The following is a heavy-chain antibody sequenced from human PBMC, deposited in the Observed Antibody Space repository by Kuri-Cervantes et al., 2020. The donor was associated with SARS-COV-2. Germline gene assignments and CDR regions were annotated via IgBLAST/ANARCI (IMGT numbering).Heavy chain of an antibody. Sequence: ESLKISCTVSGGSISSSSYYWGWIRQPPGKGLEWIGSIYYSRSTYYNPSLKSRITISVGTSKNQFSLKLSSVTAADTAVYYCARYGPPRYYFDYWGQGTLVTVSS. CDR2: IYYSRST. CDR3: ARYGPPRYYFDY. J-gene: IGHJ4*02. D-gene: IGHD4-17*01. V-gene: IGHV4-39*07. CDR1: GGSISSSSYY.